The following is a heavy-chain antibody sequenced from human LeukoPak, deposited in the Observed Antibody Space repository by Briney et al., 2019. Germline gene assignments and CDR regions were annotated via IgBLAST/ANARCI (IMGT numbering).Heavy chain of an antibody. CDR3: AKEGFYGYALRVDYFDY. CDR1: GFTFSSYA. Sequence: GGSLRLSCAASGFTFSSYAMSWVRQAPGKGLEWVSAISGSGGSTYYADSVKGRFTISRDNSKNTLYLQMNSLRAEDTAVYYCAKEGFYGYALRVDYFDYWGQGTLVTVSS. V-gene: IGHV3-23*01. CDR2: ISGSGGST. J-gene: IGHJ4*02. D-gene: IGHD5-12*01.